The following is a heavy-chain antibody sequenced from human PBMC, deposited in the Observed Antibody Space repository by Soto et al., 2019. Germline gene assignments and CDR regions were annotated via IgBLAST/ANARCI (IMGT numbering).Heavy chain of an antibody. V-gene: IGHV3-23*01. CDR2: ISSVGGST. CDR1: GFTFSSYA. J-gene: IGHJ4*02. Sequence: EVHLLESGGGLVLPGVSLRLSCAGSGFTFSSYAMSWVRQAPGKGLEWVSAISSVGGSTYYADSVKGRFIISRDNSENTLYLQVNSLRAEDTAIHYCTKDREFTYYDLWSGYYAFDSWGQGTLVTVSS. CDR3: TKDREFTYYDLWSGYYAFDS. D-gene: IGHD3-3*01.